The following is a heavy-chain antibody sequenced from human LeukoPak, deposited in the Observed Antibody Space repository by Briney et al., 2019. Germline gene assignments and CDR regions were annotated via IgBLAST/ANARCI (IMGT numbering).Heavy chain of an antibody. Sequence: PSETLSLTCTVSGGSISSYYWSWIRQPAGKGLEWIGRIYTSGSTNYNPSLKSRVTMSVDTSKNQFSLKLSSVTAADTAVYYCARAGRFGYSSSWLPSSDAFDIWGQGTMVTVSS. V-gene: IGHV4-4*07. CDR3: ARAGRFGYSSSWLPSSDAFDI. CDR1: GGSISSYY. CDR2: IYTSGST. J-gene: IGHJ3*02. D-gene: IGHD6-13*01.